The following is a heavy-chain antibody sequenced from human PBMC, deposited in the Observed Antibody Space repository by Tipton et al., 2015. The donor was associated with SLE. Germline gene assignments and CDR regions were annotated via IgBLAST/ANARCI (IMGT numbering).Heavy chain of an antibody. CDR1: IASISSSSYY. Sequence: LRLSCTVSIASISSSSYYWGWIRQPPGKGLEWVGSISSRGTTYYNPSLKSRLTISIDTSMVHFSLKLTSVSAADTAVYYCARHGLSGSFTIFGVVDWGQGTLVTVSS. CDR2: ISSRGTT. CDR3: ARHGLSGSFTIFGVVD. V-gene: IGHV4-39*01. J-gene: IGHJ4*02. D-gene: IGHD3-3*01.